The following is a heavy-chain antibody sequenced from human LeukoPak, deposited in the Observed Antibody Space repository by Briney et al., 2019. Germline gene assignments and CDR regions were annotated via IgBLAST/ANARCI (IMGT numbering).Heavy chain of an antibody. CDR2: INHSGST. CDR3: ARVNTVTNYWYFDL. J-gene: IGHJ2*01. CDR1: GGSFSGYY. V-gene: IGHV4-34*01. D-gene: IGHD4-11*01. Sequence: SETLSLTCAVYGGSFSGYYGSWIRQPPGEGLEWIGEINHSGSTNYNPSLKSRVTISVDTSKNQFSLKLSSVTAADTAVYYCARVNTVTNYWYFDLWGRGTLVTVSS.